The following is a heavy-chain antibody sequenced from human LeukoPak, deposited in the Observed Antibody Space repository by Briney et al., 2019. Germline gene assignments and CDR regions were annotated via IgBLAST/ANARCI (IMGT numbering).Heavy chain of an antibody. CDR2: IRFDGTNK. D-gene: IGHD2-15*01. Sequence: GGSLRLSCAASGFTFSSHGFHWVRQAPGKGLEWVAFIRFDGTNKYNADCVKGRFTISRDNSKNTLYLAMNSLRPEDTAVYYCAKDLLDWGQGTLVTVSS. J-gene: IGHJ4*02. CDR3: AKDLLD. CDR1: GFTFSSHG. V-gene: IGHV3-30*02.